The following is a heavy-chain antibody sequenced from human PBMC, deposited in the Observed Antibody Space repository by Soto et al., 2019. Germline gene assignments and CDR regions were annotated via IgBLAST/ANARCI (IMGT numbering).Heavy chain of an antibody. CDR2: IKSKSDGGTT. V-gene: IGHV3-15*01. Sequence: EVQVVESGGGLVKPGGSLRLSCSVSGFTFRNAWMSWVRQAPGKGLEWVGRIKSKSDGGTTDYAAPVKGRFTISRDDLQNSVFLQMKSLKTEDTAMYYRITDVTSVMDVWGQGNKVTVSS. D-gene: IGHD5-18*01. J-gene: IGHJ6*02. CDR3: ITDVTSVMDV. CDR1: GFTFRNAW.